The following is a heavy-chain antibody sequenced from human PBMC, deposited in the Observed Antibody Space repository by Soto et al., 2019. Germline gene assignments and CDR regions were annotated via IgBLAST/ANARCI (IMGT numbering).Heavy chain of an antibody. CDR1: GFTFSSYW. Sequence: EQQVVESGGGLVQPGGSLRLSCEASGFTFSSYWLSWVRQAPGKGLEWVANIKEDGSQKFYVDSVKGRFTISRDNAKNSLYQQMSSLRAEDTAVYYCARVSPSMAGGGVWGQGTTVTVSS. D-gene: IGHD6-19*01. CDR2: IKEDGSQK. J-gene: IGHJ6*02. CDR3: ARVSPSMAGGGV. V-gene: IGHV3-7*01.